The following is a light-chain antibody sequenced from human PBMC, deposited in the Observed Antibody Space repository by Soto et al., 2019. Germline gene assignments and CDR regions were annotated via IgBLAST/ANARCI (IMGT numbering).Light chain of an antibody. CDR3: HQYGSSPGS. J-gene: IGKJ1*01. CDR1: QSFSSSY. CDR2: GTS. V-gene: IGKV3-20*01. Sequence: EVVLTQSPGTLSLSPGESATLSCRASQSFSSSYFAWYQQSPGQAPRLLIYGTSTRATGIPDRFSGSGSGTDFTLTINRLEPEAFAVYYCHQYGSSPGSFGQGTKVEVK.